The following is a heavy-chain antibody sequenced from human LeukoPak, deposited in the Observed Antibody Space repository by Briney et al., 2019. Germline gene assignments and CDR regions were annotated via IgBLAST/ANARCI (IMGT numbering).Heavy chain of an antibody. CDR3: ARSDSSGYVYY. Sequence: GGSLRLSCAASGFTFSSYSMNWVRQAPGKGLEWVPSISSSSSYIYYADSVKGRFTISRDNAKNSLYLQMNSLRAEDTAVYYCARSDSSGYVYYWGQGTLVTVSS. J-gene: IGHJ4*02. CDR1: GFTFSSYS. V-gene: IGHV3-21*01. CDR2: ISSSSSYI. D-gene: IGHD3-22*01.